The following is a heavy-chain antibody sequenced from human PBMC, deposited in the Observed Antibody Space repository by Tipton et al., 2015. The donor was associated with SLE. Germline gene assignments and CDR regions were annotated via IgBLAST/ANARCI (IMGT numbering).Heavy chain of an antibody. J-gene: IGHJ6*02. V-gene: IGHV4-59*01. CDR3: ARDEIVVIPAASYQYHYGMDV. D-gene: IGHD2-2*01. Sequence: TLSLTCTVSGGSISSYYWSWIRQPPGKGLGWIGYIYYTGRTNYNPSLKSRVTISLDTSKNQFSLKLSSVTAADTAVYYCARDEIVVIPAASYQYHYGMDVWGQGTTVTVSS. CDR2: IYYTGRT. CDR1: GGSISSYY.